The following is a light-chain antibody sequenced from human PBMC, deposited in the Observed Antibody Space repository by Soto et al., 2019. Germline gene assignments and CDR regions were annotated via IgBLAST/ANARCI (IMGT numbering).Light chain of an antibody. CDR2: EVS. CDR3: SSFTSSSTLEV. Sequence: QSALTQPHSVSGSPGQSVTISCTGTNSDVGGYNYVSWYQQHPGKAPKLMIYEVSDRPSGVSNRFSGSKSGNTASLTISGLQAEDEADYYCSSFTSSSTLEVFGGGTKVTVL. J-gene: IGLJ3*02. V-gene: IGLV2-14*01. CDR1: NSDVGGYNY.